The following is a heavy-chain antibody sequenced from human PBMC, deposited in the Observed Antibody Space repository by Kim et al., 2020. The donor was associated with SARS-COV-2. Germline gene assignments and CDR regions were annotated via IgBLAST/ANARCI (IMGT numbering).Heavy chain of an antibody. D-gene: IGHD4-17*01. CDR3: ARDYGDY. CDR2: GGST. J-gene: IGHJ4*02. Sequence: GGSTYYTDSVKGRFTISRHNSKSTLYLQMNSLRAEDTAVYYCARDYGDYWGQGTLVTVSS. V-gene: IGHV3-53*04.